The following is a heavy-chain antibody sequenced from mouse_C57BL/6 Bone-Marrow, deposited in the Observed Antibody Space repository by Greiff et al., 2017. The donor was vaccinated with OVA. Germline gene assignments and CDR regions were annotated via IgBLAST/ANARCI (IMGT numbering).Heavy chain of an antibody. CDR2: INPSTGGT. V-gene: IGHV1-42*01. Sequence: VQLKESGPELVKPGASVKISCKASGYSFTGYYMNWVKQSPEKSLEWIGEINPSTGGTTYNQQFKAKATLTVVKSSSTAYMQLKSLTSEDSAVYDCARILHYYGSSYWYFDVWGTGTTVTVSS. J-gene: IGHJ1*03. D-gene: IGHD1-1*01. CDR3: ARILHYYGSSYWYFDV. CDR1: GYSFTGYY.